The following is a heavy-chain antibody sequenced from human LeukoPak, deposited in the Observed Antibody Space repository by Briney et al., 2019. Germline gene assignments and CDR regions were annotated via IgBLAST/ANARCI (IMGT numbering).Heavy chain of an antibody. Sequence: GGSLRLSCAASGFTFTSYHMAWFRQAPGKGLEWVTYISRSGDSTSYADNVKGRFTISRDNSRSTLFLQMSRLRAEDTALYHCMKHETVSGWRNWRQGTLVTVST. CDR2: ISRSGDST. J-gene: IGHJ4*02. CDR1: GFTFTSYH. CDR3: MKHETVSGWRN. V-gene: IGHV3-23*01. D-gene: IGHD6-19*01.